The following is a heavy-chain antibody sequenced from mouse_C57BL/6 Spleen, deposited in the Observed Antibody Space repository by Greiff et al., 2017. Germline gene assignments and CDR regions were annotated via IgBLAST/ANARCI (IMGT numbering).Heavy chain of an antibody. CDR2: IDPEDGDT. CDR3: TYSNYVGYAMDY. J-gene: IGHJ4*01. V-gene: IGHV14-1*01. CDR1: GFNIKDYY. Sequence: EVQLVASGAELVRPGASVKLSCTASGFNIKDYYMHWVKQRPEQGLEWIGRIDPEDGDTEYAPKFQGKATMTADTSSNTAYLQLSSLTSEDTAVYYCTYSNYVGYAMDYWGQGTSVTVSS. D-gene: IGHD2-5*01.